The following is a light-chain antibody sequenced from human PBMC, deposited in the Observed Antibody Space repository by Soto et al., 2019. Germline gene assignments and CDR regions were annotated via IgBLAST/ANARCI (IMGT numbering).Light chain of an antibody. CDR3: QQHNNWPPRT. V-gene: IGKV3-15*01. Sequence: EIVMTQSPATLSVSPGDSATLSCRASQSVGSNLAWYQQRPGQAPRLLIYAASSRATGIPTRFSGSGSGTDFTLTIFSLQSEDSAVYYCQQHNNWPPRTFGQGTKVEVK. CDR1: QSVGSN. CDR2: AAS. J-gene: IGKJ1*01.